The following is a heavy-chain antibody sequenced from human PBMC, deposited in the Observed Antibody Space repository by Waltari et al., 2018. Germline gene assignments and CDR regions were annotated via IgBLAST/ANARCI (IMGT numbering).Heavy chain of an antibody. CDR3: ARDKSIVGARDYYYYYMDV. D-gene: IGHD1-26*01. V-gene: IGHV2-70*15. J-gene: IGHJ6*03. CDR1: GFSLSTSGMC. Sequence: QVTLRESGPALVKPTQTLTLTCTFSGFSLSTSGMCVSWIRQPPGKALEWLARIDWDDDKYYSKSLKTRLTSSKDTSKNQVVLTMTNMDPVDTATYYCARDKSIVGARDYYYYYMDVWGKGTTVTVSS. CDR2: IDWDDDK.